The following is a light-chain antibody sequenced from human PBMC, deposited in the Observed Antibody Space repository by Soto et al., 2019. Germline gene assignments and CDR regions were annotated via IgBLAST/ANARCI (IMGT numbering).Light chain of an antibody. V-gene: IGLV1-40*01. CDR1: RSNIGAGYA. CDR2: RNN. J-gene: IGLJ1*01. Sequence: QSVLTQPPSVSGAPGQRVIISCTGSRSNIGAGYAVHWYRRLPGTAPKLLISRNNNRPSGVPDRFSGSKSGTSASLAIAGLQAEDEADYYCSSFAGGNIYVFGTGTKVTVL. CDR3: SSFAGGNIYV.